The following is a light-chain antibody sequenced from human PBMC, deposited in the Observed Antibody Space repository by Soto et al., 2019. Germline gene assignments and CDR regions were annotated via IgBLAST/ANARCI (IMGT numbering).Light chain of an antibody. Sequence: EVVLTKSAGTLSLSPGERATLSCRASQSVRGNYLAWYQQKPGQAPRLLISGASSRASGIPDRFSGSGSGTDFTLTISRLEPEDFAVYYCQQYGFSLRTFGQGTKVDIK. CDR2: GAS. CDR3: QQYGFSLRT. V-gene: IGKV3-20*01. CDR1: QSVRGNY. J-gene: IGKJ1*01.